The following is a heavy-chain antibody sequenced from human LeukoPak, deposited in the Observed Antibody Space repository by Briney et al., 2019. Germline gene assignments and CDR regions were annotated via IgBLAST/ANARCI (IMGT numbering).Heavy chain of an antibody. D-gene: IGHD1-1*01. CDR3: ARRPGGGDWNDDYYYYYMDV. J-gene: IGHJ6*03. V-gene: IGHV3-21*01. CDR2: ISSSSSYI. Sequence: GGSLRLSCAASGFTFSSYSMNWVRQAPGKGLEWVSSISSSSSYIYYADSVKGRFTISRDNAKNSLYLQMNSLRAEDTAVYYCARRPGGGDWNDDYYYYYMDVWGKGTTVTVSS. CDR1: GFTFSSYS.